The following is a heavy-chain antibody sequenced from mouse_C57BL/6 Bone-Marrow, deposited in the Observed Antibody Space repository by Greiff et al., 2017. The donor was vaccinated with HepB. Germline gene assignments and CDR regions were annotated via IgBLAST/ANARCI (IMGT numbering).Heavy chain of an antibody. CDR3: ARGYGSSPYYAMDY. V-gene: IGHV1-39*01. J-gene: IGHJ4*01. CDR1: GYSFTDYN. D-gene: IGHD1-1*01. Sequence: EVQLQESGPELVKPGASVKISCKASGYSFTDYNMNWVKQSNGKSLEWIGVINPNYGTTSYNQKFKGKATLTVDQSSSTAYMQLNSLTSEDSAVYYCARGYGSSPYYAMDYWGQGTSVTVSS. CDR2: INPNYGTT.